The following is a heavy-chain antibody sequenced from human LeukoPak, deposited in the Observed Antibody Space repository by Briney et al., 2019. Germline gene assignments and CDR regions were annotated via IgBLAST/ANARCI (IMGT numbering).Heavy chain of an antibody. Sequence: LETLSLTCAIYSESFSGYFWSWIRQPPGKGLEWIGEINYSGSTNYNPSLKSRVTISVDTSKNQFSLKLSSVTAADTAVYYCASESSVTATYWGQGTLVIVSS. CDR1: SESFSGYF. D-gene: IGHD2-15*01. J-gene: IGHJ4*02. CDR2: INYSGST. CDR3: ASESSVTATY. V-gene: IGHV4-34*01.